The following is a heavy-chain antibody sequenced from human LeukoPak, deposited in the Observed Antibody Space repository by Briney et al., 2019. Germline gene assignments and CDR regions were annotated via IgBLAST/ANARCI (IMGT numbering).Heavy chain of an antibody. CDR2: INPSGGST. V-gene: IGHV1-46*03. Sequence: ASVKVSCKASGYTFTSYYIHWVRQAPGQGLEWMGIINPSGGSTSYAQKFQGRVTMTRDTSTSTVYMELSSLRSEDTAVYYCARATMIVVAPDYWGQGTLVTVSS. CDR3: ARATMIVVAPDY. D-gene: IGHD3-22*01. J-gene: IGHJ4*02. CDR1: GYTFTSYY.